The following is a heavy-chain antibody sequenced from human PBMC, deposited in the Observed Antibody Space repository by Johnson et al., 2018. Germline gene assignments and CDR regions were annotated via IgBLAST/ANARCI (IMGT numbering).Heavy chain of an antibody. CDR2: IYSGGTT. J-gene: IGHJ4*02. V-gene: IGHV3-66*02. Sequence: VQLVQSGGGLVKXGGSLRLSCAASGFTVTNNFMTWVRQAPGKGLEWVSVIYSGGTTYYADSVKGRFTISRDNSKNTGVLQMNRLRVEDTAIYYCAKGEECSGGSCYPIDYWGQGTLVTVSS. CDR3: AKGEECSGGSCYPIDY. D-gene: IGHD2-15*01. CDR1: GFTVTNNF.